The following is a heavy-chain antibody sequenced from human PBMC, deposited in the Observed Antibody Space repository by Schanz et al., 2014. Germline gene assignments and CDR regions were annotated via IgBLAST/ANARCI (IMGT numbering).Heavy chain of an antibody. J-gene: IGHJ5*02. CDR1: GFIFGSSV. CDR3: ARGRVLES. V-gene: IGHV3-48*03. CDR2: IRSSSTPI. D-gene: IGHD1-1*01. Sequence: EVQLLESGGGLVQPGGSLRLSCAASGFIFGSSVMAWVRQAPGKGPEWVSYIRSSSTPIYYADSVKGRFTISRDNAKNSLFLQMNSLRPEDTAVYYCARGRVLESWGQGTLVTVSS.